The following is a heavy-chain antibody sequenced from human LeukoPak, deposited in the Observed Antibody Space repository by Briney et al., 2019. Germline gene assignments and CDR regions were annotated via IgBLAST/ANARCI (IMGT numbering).Heavy chain of an antibody. CDR2: IAYDGSRA. J-gene: IGHJ4*02. Sequence: GRSLRLSCAGSGFTFGGYGMHWFRQTPGKGLEWRAVIAYDGSRAFYADSVKGRFTISRDNSKNTMSVQMDDLRAEDTAVYYCTRYNNDHFDYWGQGTLVTVSS. CDR1: GFTFGGYG. D-gene: IGHD1-14*01. V-gene: IGHV3-33*01. CDR3: TRYNNDHFDY.